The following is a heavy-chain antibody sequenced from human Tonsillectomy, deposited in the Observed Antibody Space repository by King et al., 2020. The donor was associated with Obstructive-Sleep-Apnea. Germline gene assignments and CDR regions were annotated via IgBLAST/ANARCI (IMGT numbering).Heavy chain of an antibody. J-gene: IGHJ4*02. D-gene: IGHD1-26*01. Sequence: VQLQESGPGLVKPSETLSLTCTVSGGSVSSGSYYWSWIRQPPGKGLEWIGYICYSGSTNYNPSLKSRVTISVDTSKNQFSLKLSSVTAADTAVYYCARDEDSGSYLVYWGQGTLVTVSS. CDR1: GGSVSSGSYY. CDR3: ARDEDSGSYLVY. V-gene: IGHV4-61*01. CDR2: ICYSGST.